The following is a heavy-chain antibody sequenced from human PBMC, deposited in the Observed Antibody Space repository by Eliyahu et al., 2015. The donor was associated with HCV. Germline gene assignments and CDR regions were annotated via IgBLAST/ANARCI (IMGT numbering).Heavy chain of an antibody. Sequence: QVQLQESGPGLVKPSQTLSLTCTVSGGSISSGGYYWSWIRQHPGKGLEWIGYIYYSGSTYYNPSLKSRVTISVDTSKNQFSLKLSSVTAADTAVYYCARDAAATLGEYGELGWFDPWGQGTLVTVSS. V-gene: IGHV4-31*03. CDR2: IYYSGST. J-gene: IGHJ5*02. CDR1: GGSISSGGYY. D-gene: IGHD3-10*01. CDR3: ARDAAATLGEYGELGWFDP.